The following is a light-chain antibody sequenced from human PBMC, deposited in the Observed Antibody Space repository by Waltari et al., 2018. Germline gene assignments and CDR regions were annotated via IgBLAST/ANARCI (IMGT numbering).Light chain of an antibody. V-gene: IGLV1-40*01. J-gene: IGLJ3*02. CDR2: GSS. Sequence: QSVLTQPPSVSGAPGQRVTISRTGSGPNTGAGYDVHWYQQLPRAAPKLLIYGSSTRPLGVPDRFFGSTSGTSASLAITGLQAEDEADYYCQSYDTSLSVVFGGGTKLTVL. CDR1: GPNTGAGYD. CDR3: QSYDTSLSVV.